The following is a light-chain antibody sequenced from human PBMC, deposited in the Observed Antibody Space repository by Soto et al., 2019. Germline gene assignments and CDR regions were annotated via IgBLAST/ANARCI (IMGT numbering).Light chain of an antibody. J-gene: IGKJ2*01. V-gene: IGKV1-5*03. CDR2: KAS. Sequence: DIQMTQSPSTLSASVGDRVTITCRASQSISSWLAWYQQKPGKAPNLLIYKASSLQSGVPSSFSGSGSGTEFTLTISSLQPDDFATYYCQQYDSYPYTFGQGTKLERK. CDR1: QSISSW. CDR3: QQYDSYPYT.